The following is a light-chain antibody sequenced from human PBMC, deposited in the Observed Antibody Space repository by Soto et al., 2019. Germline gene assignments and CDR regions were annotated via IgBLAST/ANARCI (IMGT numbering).Light chain of an antibody. J-gene: IGLJ3*02. CDR3: TSYVGNDIWV. Sequence: QSALTQPPSASGSPGQSVTISCTGTSSDVVAYKYVSWYQQYSAKAPKLMIYEVTKRPSGVPDRFSGSKSGNTASLPVSGLQAEDEADYYCTSYVGNDIWVFGGGTKVTVL. CDR1: SSDVVAYKY. CDR2: EVT. V-gene: IGLV2-8*01.